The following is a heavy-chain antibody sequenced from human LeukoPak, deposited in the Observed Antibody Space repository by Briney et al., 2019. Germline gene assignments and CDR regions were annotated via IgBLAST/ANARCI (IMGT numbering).Heavy chain of an antibody. CDR2: IIPIFGTA. CDR1: RGTFSSYA. J-gene: IGHJ4*02. Sequence: GASVKVSCKASRGTFSSYAISWVRQAPGQGLEWMGGIIPIFGTANYAQKFQGRVTITADESTSTAYMELSSLRSEDTAVYYCASIAAAGMGDYWGQGTLVTVSS. V-gene: IGHV1-69*01. D-gene: IGHD6-13*01. CDR3: ASIAAAGMGDY.